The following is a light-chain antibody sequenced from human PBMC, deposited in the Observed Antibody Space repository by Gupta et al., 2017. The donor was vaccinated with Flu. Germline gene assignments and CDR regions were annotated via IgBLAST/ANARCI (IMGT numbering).Light chain of an antibody. J-gene: IGKJ1*01. CDR1: QGRQHSNGYKS. Sequence: ITSWAPAYISCRSSQGRQHSNGYKSLDWYLPRPGQTPQLLIYSGSKRAFGVPVSFSGSGTGIDFTLKIIRAEADAVEVYYCRQGLPTPKTFGQGTKVEIK. CDR2: SGS. V-gene: IGKV2-28*01. CDR3: RQGLPTPKT.